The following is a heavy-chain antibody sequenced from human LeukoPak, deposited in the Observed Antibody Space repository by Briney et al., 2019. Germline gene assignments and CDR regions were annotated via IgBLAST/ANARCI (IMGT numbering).Heavy chain of an antibody. CDR3: ARAPTVAGTFGYFDY. Sequence: GGSLRLSCAASGFTFSSYSMNWVRQAPGKGLEWVSSISSSSSYIYYADSVKGRFTISRGNAKNSLYLQMNSLRAEDTAVYYCARAPTVAGTFGYFDYWGQGTLVTVSS. V-gene: IGHV3-21*01. D-gene: IGHD6-19*01. CDR2: ISSSSSYI. CDR1: GFTFSSYS. J-gene: IGHJ4*02.